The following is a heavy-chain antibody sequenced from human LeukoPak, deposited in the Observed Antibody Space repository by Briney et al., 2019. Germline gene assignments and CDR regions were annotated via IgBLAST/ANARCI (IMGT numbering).Heavy chain of an antibody. CDR2: ISAYNGNT. CDR3: ARLNYYGSGSYYTNWFDP. CDR1: GYTFTNNY. V-gene: IGHV1-18*04. D-gene: IGHD3-10*01. J-gene: IGHJ5*02. Sequence: ASVKVSCKASGYTFTNNYMHWVRQTPGQGLEWMGWISAYNGNTNYAQKLQGRVTMTTDTSTSTAYMELRSLRSDDTAVYYCARLNYYGSGSYYTNWFDPWGQGTLVTVSS.